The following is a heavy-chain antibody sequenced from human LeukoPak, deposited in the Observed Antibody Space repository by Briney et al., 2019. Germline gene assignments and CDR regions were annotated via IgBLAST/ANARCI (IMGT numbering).Heavy chain of an antibody. CDR3: ARTYHYDSSGYFLPPYFDY. CDR1: GGSISSSNYY. D-gene: IGHD3-22*01. CDR2: IYYRGST. V-gene: IGHV4-39*01. Sequence: SETLSLTCTVSGGSISSSNYYWGWIRQPPGKGLEWIGSIYYRGSTYYNPSLKSRVTISVDTSENQFSLKVTSVTAADTAVYYCARTYHYDSSGYFLPPYFDYWGQGTPVTVSS. J-gene: IGHJ4*02.